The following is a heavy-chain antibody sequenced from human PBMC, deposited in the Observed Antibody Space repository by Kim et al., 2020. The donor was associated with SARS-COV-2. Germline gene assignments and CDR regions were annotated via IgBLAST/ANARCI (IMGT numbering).Heavy chain of an antibody. D-gene: IGHD6-13*01. CDR2: IKQDGSEK. V-gene: IGHV3-7*01. CDR1: TFTFSFYW. J-gene: IGHJ2*01. CDR3: ARLAAAAWYLDR. Sequence: GGSLRLSCAASTFTFSFYWMTWVRQAPGKGLEWVANIKQDGSEKYYVDSVKGRFTISRDNAKNSLYLQMNSLRAEDTAVYYCARLAAAAWYLDRCGRGT.